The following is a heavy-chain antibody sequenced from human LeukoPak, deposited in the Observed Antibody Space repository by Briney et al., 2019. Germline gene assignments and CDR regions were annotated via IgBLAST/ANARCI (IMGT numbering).Heavy chain of an antibody. CDR3: ATKQNNGTPLY. V-gene: IGHV3-48*03. J-gene: IGHJ4*02. CDR2: ISSSGTTI. Sequence: GGSLRLSCAASGFTFSGYEMNWVRQAPGKGLEWVSYISSSGTTIYSADSVKGRFTISRDDAKNSVHLQMNSLRAEDTAVYYCATKQNNGTPLYWGQGTLVTVSS. D-gene: IGHD1-26*01. CDR1: GFTFSGYE.